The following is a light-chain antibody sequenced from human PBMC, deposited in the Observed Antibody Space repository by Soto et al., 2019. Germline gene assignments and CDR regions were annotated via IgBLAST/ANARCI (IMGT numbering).Light chain of an antibody. J-gene: IGKJ1*01. CDR1: QDISND. CDR3: LQHNSYPLT. Sequence: DIQMTQSPSSLSASVGDRVTITCRASQDISNDLGWYQQKPGKAPKRLIYAASSLQSGVPSRFSGSGSGTEFTLTISSLQPEDFATYYCLQHNSYPLTFGQGTKVETK. V-gene: IGKV1-17*01. CDR2: AAS.